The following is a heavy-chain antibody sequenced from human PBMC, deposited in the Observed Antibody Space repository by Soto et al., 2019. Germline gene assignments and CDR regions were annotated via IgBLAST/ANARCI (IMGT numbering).Heavy chain of an antibody. J-gene: IGHJ5*02. CDR3: ARKVDWFVP. CDR1: GYTFTRYA. CDR2: INTGNGNT. Sequence: QVQLVQSGPEVKKPGASVKVSCKASGYTFTRYAMHWVRQAPGQGLEWMGWINTGNGNTHYSQKFQGRVTFTRDASATTAYMELSSLTSEDTAVYYCARKVDWFVPWGQGTLVTVSS. D-gene: IGHD1-26*01. V-gene: IGHV1-3*04.